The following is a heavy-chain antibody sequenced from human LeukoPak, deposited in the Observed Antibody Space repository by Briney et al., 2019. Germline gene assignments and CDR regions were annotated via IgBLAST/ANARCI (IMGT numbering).Heavy chain of an antibody. CDR1: GYTFTSYG. Sequence: GASVKVSCKASGYTFTSYGISWVRQAPGQGLEWMGIINPSGGSTSYAQKFQGRVTMTRDTSTSTVYMELSSLRSEDTAVYYCARGGSMVRGVIGYWGQGTLVTVSS. CDR2: INPSGGST. J-gene: IGHJ4*02. V-gene: IGHV1-46*01. D-gene: IGHD3-10*01. CDR3: ARGGSMVRGVIGY.